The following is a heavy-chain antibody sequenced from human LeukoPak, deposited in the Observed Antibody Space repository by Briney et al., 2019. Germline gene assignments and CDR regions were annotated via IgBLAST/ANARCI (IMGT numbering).Heavy chain of an antibody. V-gene: IGHV5-51*01. CDR3: ARREAVAGTPYDY. Sequence: GESLKISCKGSGYKFTSYWIGWVRQMPGKGLEWMGIIYPGDSDTRYSPSLQGQVTISADKTISTAYLQWSSLKASDTAMYYCARREAVAGTPYDYWGQGTLVTVSS. CDR1: GYKFTSYW. J-gene: IGHJ4*02. D-gene: IGHD6-19*01. CDR2: IYPGDSDT.